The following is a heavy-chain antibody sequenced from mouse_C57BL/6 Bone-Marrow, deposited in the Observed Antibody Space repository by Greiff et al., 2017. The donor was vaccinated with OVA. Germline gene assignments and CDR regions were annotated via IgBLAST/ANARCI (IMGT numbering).Heavy chain of an antibody. CDR1: GFNIKDYY. J-gene: IGHJ3*01. Sequence: EVKLQESGAELVKPGASVTLSCTASGFNIKDYYMHWVKQRTEQGLEWIGRIDPEDGETKYAPKFQGKATITADTSSNTAYLQLSSLTSEDTAVYYCARSPFSYTVDGFAYWGQGTLVTVSA. V-gene: IGHV14-2*01. CDR3: ARSPFSYTVDGFAY. CDR2: IDPEDGET. D-gene: IGHD1-1*01.